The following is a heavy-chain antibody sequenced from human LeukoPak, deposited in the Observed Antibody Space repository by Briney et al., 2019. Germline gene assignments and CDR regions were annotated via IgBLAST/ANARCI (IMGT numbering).Heavy chain of an antibody. CDR3: AKREAGFDS. D-gene: IGHD1-26*01. V-gene: IGHV5-51*01. Sequence: GESLKISCKGSGYSFTSYWIGWVRQMPGKGLEWMGIIYPGDSETRYSPSFQGRVTISVDKSSTTAYLQWTSLESSDTAMYYCAKREAGFDSWGQGTLVTVSS. CDR1: GYSFTSYW. J-gene: IGHJ4*02. CDR2: IYPGDSET.